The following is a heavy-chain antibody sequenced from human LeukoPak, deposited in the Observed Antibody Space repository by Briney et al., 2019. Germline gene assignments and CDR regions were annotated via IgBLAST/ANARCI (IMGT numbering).Heavy chain of an antibody. CDR1: GGTFNSYA. J-gene: IGHJ4*02. Sequence: GASVKVSCKASGGTFNSYAISWVRQAPGQGLEWMGRIIPIFGIANYVQKFQGRVTTTADKSTSTAYMELSSLRSEDTAVYYCARDTAMAPFDYWGQGTLVTVSS. CDR3: ARDTAMAPFDY. CDR2: IIPIFGIA. V-gene: IGHV1-69*04. D-gene: IGHD5-18*01.